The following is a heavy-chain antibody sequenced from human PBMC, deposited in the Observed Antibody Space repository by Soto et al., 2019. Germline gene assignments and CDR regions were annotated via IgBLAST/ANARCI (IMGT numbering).Heavy chain of an antibody. Sequence: QVQLVQSGAEVKKPGASVKVSCKASGYTFTSYGISWVRQAPGQGLEWMGWISAYNGNTNYAQKLQGRVTMTTDTSTSTAYMELRSLISDDTAVYYCARVRHYDILTGYYAPPDYWGQGTLVTVSS. CDR2: ISAYNGNT. CDR3: ARVRHYDILTGYYAPPDY. D-gene: IGHD3-9*01. V-gene: IGHV1-18*01. CDR1: GYTFTSYG. J-gene: IGHJ4*02.